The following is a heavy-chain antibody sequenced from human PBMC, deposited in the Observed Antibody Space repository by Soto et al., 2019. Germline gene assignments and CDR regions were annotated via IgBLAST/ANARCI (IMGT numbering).Heavy chain of an antibody. D-gene: IGHD2-21*02. V-gene: IGHV4-30-4*08. Sequence: QVQLQQSGPGLVKPSQTLSLTCTVSGGSISGDYYHWTWIRQSPGKGLEWIGYVFHSASVLYTPSLKSRLNISVDTSKHQFSLRLSSVTAADAAVYFCAREDDGGDRDYYGLDVWGQGTTVTVSS. CDR3: AREDDGGDRDYYGLDV. J-gene: IGHJ6*02. CDR2: VFHSASV. CDR1: GGSISGDYYH.